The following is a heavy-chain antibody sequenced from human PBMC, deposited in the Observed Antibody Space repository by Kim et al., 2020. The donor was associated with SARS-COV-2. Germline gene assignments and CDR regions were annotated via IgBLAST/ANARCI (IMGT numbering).Heavy chain of an antibody. CDR2: ISGSGGST. CDR3: AKRARTIFGVVIILGAFDI. D-gene: IGHD3-3*01. J-gene: IGHJ3*02. CDR1: GFTFSSYA. V-gene: IGHV3-23*01. Sequence: GGSLRLSCAASGFTFSSYAMSWVRQAPGKGLEWVSAISGSGGSTYYADSVKGRFTISRDNSKNTLYLQMNSLRAEDTAVYYCAKRARTIFGVVIILGAFDIWGQGTMVTVSS.